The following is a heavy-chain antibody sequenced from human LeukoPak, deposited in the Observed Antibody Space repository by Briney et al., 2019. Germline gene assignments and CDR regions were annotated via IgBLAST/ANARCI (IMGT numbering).Heavy chain of an antibody. CDR1: GFTFSRYG. CDR3: ARDGPRVYSSGWYGDFDY. V-gene: IGHV3-33*01. D-gene: IGHD6-19*01. Sequence: GRSLRLSCAASGFTFSRYGMHWVRQAPGKGLEWVAVIWYDGSNKYYADSVKGRFTISRDNAKNSLYLQVNSLRAEDTAVYYCARDGPRVYSSGWYGDFDYWGQGTLVTVSS. CDR2: IWYDGSNK. J-gene: IGHJ4*02.